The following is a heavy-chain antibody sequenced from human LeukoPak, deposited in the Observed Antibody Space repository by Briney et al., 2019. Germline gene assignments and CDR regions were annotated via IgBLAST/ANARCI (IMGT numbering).Heavy chain of an antibody. V-gene: IGHV3-48*03. CDR3: GRGHWGLDY. J-gene: IGHJ4*02. CDR1: GFTLSTYA. Sequence: PGGSLRLSCAASGFTLSTYAMSWVRQAPGKGLEWVAFIDKSGGTTYYADSVKGRFTISRDNAKSSLYLEMDSLRAEDTAVYYCGRGHWGLDYWGQGTLVTVSS. D-gene: IGHD7-27*01. CDR2: IDKSGGTT.